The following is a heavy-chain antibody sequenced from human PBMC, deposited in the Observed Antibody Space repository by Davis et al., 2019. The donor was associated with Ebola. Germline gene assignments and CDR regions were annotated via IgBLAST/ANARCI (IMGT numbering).Heavy chain of an antibody. D-gene: IGHD5-24*01. CDR1: GFTFSSYG. CDR3: AKDMEMATAYSYYFDY. J-gene: IGHJ4*02. Sequence: PGGSLRLSCAASGFTFSSYGMHWVRQAPGKGLEWVAFTSYDGSNKYYADSVKGRFTISRDNSKNTFYLQMNSLRAEDTAVYYCAKDMEMATAYSYYFDYWGQGTLVTVSS. CDR2: TSYDGSNK. V-gene: IGHV3-30*18.